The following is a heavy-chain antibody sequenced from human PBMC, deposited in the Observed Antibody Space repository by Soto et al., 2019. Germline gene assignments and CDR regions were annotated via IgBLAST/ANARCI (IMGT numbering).Heavy chain of an antibody. J-gene: IGHJ4*02. D-gene: IGHD3-10*01. CDR3: ARHHPSNYNPVLDY. CDR1: GGSISSYY. V-gene: IGHV4-59*08. Sequence: PSETLSLTCTVSGGSISSYYWSWIRQPPGKGLEWIGYIYYSGSTNYNPSLKSRVTISVDTSKNQFSLKLSSVTAADTAEYYCARHHPSNYNPVLDYRGLATLDTVSS. CDR2: IYYSGST.